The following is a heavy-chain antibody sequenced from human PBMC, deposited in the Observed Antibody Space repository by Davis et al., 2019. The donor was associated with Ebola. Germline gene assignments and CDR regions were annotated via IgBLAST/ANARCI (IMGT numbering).Heavy chain of an antibody. CDR2: IKSDGSST. Sequence: PGGSLRLSFAAPGFTFTGHSMNWLRLAPRKGLVWVSRIKSDGSSTNYADSVKGRFNIPRDNAKNTLDLQMNSLRAEDTAVYYCARGGTTVTTPLDYWGQGTQVTGSS. CDR3: ARGGTTVTTPLDY. V-gene: IGHV3-74*01. D-gene: IGHD4-11*01. J-gene: IGHJ4*02. CDR1: GFTFTGHS.